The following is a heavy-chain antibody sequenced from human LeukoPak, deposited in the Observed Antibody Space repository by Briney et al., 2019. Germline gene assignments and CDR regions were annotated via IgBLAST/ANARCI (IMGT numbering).Heavy chain of an antibody. Sequence: SETLSLTCSVSGGSISSGDYYWSWIRQPPGKGLEWIGYVYYSVSTYYNPSLKSRVTISADTSKNQISLSLSSVTAADTALYFCARVGGHTYYDTLTGLMKWFDPWGQGTLVTVSS. CDR2: VYYSVST. J-gene: IGHJ5*02. CDR1: GGSISSGDYY. CDR3: ARVGGHTYYDTLTGLMKWFDP. D-gene: IGHD3-9*01. V-gene: IGHV4-30-4*01.